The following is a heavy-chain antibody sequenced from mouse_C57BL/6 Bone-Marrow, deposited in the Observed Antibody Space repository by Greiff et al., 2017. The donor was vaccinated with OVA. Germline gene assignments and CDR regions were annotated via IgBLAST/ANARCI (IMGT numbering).Heavy chain of an antibody. CDR3: ARNYGNYEGY. J-gene: IGHJ2*01. D-gene: IGHD2-1*01. V-gene: IGHV2-2*01. Sequence: VQLKESGPGLVQPSQSLSITCTVSGFSLTSYGVHWVRQSPGKGLEWLGVIWSGGSTDYNAAFISRLSISKDNSKSQVFFKMNSLQADDTAIYYCARNYGNYEGYWGQGTTLTVSS. CDR2: IWSGGST. CDR1: GFSLTSYG.